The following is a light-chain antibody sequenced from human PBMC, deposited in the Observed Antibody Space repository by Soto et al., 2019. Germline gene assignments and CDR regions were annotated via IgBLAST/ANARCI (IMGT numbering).Light chain of an antibody. J-gene: IGKJ2*01. CDR1: QSISSY. CDR2: AAS. V-gene: IGKV1-39*01. Sequence: DIQMTQSPSSLSASVGDRVTITCRASQSISSYLNWYQQKPGKAPKLLIYAASSLQSGVPLRFSGSGSGTDFTLTISSLQPEAFATYYCQQSYSTPTFGQGTKLEIK. CDR3: QQSYSTPT.